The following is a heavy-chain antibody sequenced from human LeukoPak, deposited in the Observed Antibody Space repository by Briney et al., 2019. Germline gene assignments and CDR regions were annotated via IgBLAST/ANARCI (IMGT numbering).Heavy chain of an antibody. Sequence: SETLSLTCTVSGGSISSYYWSWIRQPPGKGLEWIGYIYYSGSTNYNPSLKSRVTISVDTSKNQFSLKLSSVTAADTAVYYCARGYDFWSGYSLFDYWGQGPLVTVSS. CDR3: ARGYDFWSGYSLFDY. D-gene: IGHD3-3*01. V-gene: IGHV4-59*01. CDR2: IYYSGST. CDR1: GGSISSYY. J-gene: IGHJ4*02.